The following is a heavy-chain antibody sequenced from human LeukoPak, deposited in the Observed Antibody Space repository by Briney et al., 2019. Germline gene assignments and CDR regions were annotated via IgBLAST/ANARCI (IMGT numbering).Heavy chain of an antibody. CDR3: ARGRITMVREPILDY. CDR1: GFTFDDYA. V-gene: IGHV3-9*01. D-gene: IGHD3-10*01. J-gene: IGHJ4*02. CDR2: ISWNSGSI. Sequence: GGSLRLSCAASGFTFDDYAMHWVRQAPGKGLEWVSGISWNSGSIGYADSVKGRFTISRDNAKNSLYLQMNSLRAEDTALYYCARGRITMVREPILDYWGQGTLVTVSS.